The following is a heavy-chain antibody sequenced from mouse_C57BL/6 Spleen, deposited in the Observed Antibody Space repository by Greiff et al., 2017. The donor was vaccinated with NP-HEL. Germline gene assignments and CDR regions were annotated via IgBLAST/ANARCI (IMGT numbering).Heavy chain of an antibody. J-gene: IGHJ4*01. V-gene: IGHV1-19*01. D-gene: IGHD1-1*01. CDR1: GYTFTDYY. Sequence: EVQLQQSGPVLVKPGASVKMSCKASGYTFTDYYMNWVKQSHGKSLEWIGVINPYNGGTSYNQKFKGKATLTVDKSSSTAYMELNSLTSEDSAVYYCAREAYYYGSSYYAMDYWGRGTSVTVSS. CDR2: INPYNGGT. CDR3: AREAYYYGSSYYAMDY.